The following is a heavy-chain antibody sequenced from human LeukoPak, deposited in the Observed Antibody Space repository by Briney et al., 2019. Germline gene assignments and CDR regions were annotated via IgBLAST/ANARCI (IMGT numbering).Heavy chain of an antibody. D-gene: IGHD4-17*01. V-gene: IGHV1-18*01. J-gene: IGHJ4*02. CDR1: GYTFTSYG. CDR2: ISAYNGNT. CDR3: AKDSDYGRLMDS. Sequence: GASVKVACKASGYTFTSYGITWVRQAPGQVLEWMGWISAYNGNTNFAQKLQGRVTMTTDTSTSTAYMELRSLRSDDTAVYYCAKDSDYGRLMDSWGQGTLVTVSS.